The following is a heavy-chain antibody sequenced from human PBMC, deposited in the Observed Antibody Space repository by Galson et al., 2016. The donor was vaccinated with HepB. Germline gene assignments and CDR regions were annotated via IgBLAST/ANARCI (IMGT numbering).Heavy chain of an antibody. V-gene: IGHV3-33*01. Sequence: SLRLSCAASGLTFSDHTMEWVRQAPGKGLEWVALIWPDGRNQYYAESVRGRFSVSRDNSNNTLYLQMNSLRADDTAVYYCAREISHYYYGMDVWGQGTTVTVSS. CDR1: GLTFSDHT. J-gene: IGHJ6*02. CDR2: IWPDGRNQ. D-gene: IGHD3-3*01. CDR3: AREISHYYYGMDV.